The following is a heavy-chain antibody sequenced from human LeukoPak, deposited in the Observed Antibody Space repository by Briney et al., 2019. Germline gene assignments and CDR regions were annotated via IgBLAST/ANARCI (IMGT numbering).Heavy chain of an antibody. CDR1: GYTFTGHF. V-gene: IGHV1-2*02. CDR2: INPNSGCT. J-gene: IGHJ3*02. Sequence: GASVKVSCKASGYTFTGHFMHWVRQAPGQGLAWMGWINPNSGCTNYAQKFQGRVTMTRDTSISTAYMELSRLRSDDTAVYYCARNRVGATHWDAFDIWGQGTMVTVSS. D-gene: IGHD1-26*01. CDR3: ARNRVGATHWDAFDI.